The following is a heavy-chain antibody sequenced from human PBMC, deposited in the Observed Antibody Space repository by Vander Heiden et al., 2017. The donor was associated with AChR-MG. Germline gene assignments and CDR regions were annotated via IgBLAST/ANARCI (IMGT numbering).Heavy chain of an antibody. D-gene: IGHD3-16*01. J-gene: IGHJ4*02. CDR1: SFPFSDLW. CDR2: IKQDGSEK. Sequence: EVQLVESGGGLVQPGGSLRLSCTASSFPFSDLWMNWVRQAPGKGLEWVAIIKQDGSEKHYVDSVEGRFTISRDNTKKSLYLQMNSLRAEDTAMYYCAGGGGYLIEYWGQGTLVTVSS. V-gene: IGHV3-7*03. CDR3: AGGGGYLIEY.